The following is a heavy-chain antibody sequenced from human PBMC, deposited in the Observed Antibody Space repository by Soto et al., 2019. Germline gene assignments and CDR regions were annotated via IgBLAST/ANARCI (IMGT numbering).Heavy chain of an antibody. CDR3: AREHWGIAAARDAFDT. Sequence: QVQLQEAGPGLVKPSQTLSLTCTVSGDSNSSGGYYWSWIRQHPGKGLEWIGSIYSSGSPYYNPALTRRVIISVDTSKHQFSLKLSSVTAADTAVYYCAREHWGIAAARDAFDTCGQGKIVTVSS. J-gene: IGHJ3*02. CDR1: GDSNSSGGYY. CDR2: IYSSGSP. V-gene: IGHV4-31*03. D-gene: IGHD6-13*01.